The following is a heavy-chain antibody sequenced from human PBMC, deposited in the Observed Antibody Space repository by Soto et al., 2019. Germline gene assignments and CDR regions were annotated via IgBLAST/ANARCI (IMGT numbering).Heavy chain of an antibody. CDR3: ARGLRVSAAARYYYYGMDV. V-gene: IGHV4-34*01. CDR2: INHSGST. J-gene: IGHJ6*02. CDR1: GGSFSGYY. Sequence: DTLSLTCAVYGGSFSGYYWSWIRQPPGKGLEWIGEINHSGSTNYNPSLKSRVTISVDTSKNQFSLKLSSVTAADTAVYYCARGLRVSAAARYYYYGMDVWGQGTTVS. D-gene: IGHD6-13*01.